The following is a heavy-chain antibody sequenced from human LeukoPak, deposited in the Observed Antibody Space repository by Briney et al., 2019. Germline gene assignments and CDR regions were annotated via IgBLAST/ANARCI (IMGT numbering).Heavy chain of an antibody. CDR2: IYYSGST. Sequence: PSETLSLTCTVSGGSISSYYWSWIRQPPGKGLEWIGYIYYSGSTYYNPSLKSRLTISVDTSKNQFSLKLSSVTAADTAVYYRARAGSSWYWFDPWGQGTLVTVSS. J-gene: IGHJ5*02. D-gene: IGHD6-13*01. V-gene: IGHV4-59*06. CDR3: ARAGSSWYWFDP. CDR1: GGSISSYY.